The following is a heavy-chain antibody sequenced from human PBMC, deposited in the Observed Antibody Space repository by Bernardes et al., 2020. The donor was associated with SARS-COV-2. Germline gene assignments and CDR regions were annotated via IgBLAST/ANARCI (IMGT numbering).Heavy chain of an antibody. CDR3: ARVQFSDYGDYRGAFDI. CDR2: IYTSGST. V-gene: IGHV4-4*07. D-gene: IGHD4-17*01. Sequence: SETLSLTCTVSGGSISSYYWSWIRQPAGKGLEWIGRIYTSGSTNYNPSLKSPVTMSVDTSKNQFSLKLSSVTAADTAGYYCARVQFSDYGDYRGAFDIWGQGTMVTVSS. J-gene: IGHJ3*02. CDR1: GGSISSYY.